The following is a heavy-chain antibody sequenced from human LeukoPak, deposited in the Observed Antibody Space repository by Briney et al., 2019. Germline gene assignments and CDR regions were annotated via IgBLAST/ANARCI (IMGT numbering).Heavy chain of an antibody. CDR1: GYTFTSYG. V-gene: IGHV1-18*01. D-gene: IGHD1-26*01. CDR2: ISAYNGNT. CDR3: AGSGRVGAIDWFDP. J-gene: IGHJ5*02. Sequence: ASVKVSCKASGYTFTSYGISLVRQAPGQGLEWMGWISAYNGNTNYAQKLQGRVTMTTDTSTSTAYMELRSLRSDDTAVYYRAGSGRVGAIDWFDPWGEGTQVTVSS.